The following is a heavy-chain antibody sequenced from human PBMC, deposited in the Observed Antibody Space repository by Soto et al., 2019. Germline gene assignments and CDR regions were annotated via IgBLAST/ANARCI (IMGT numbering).Heavy chain of an antibody. CDR3: ARHDWNGVDY. D-gene: IGHD1-1*01. CDR1: GGSISSSSYF. V-gene: IGHV4-39*01. Sequence: QLQLQESGPGLVKPSETLSLTCTVSGGSISSSSYFWGWIRQPPGKGLEWIGSIYYSGSTYYNPSLKSRFTMSVDTSKNQFSLKLSSVTAADTAVYYCARHDWNGVDYWGQGTLVTVSS. J-gene: IGHJ4*02. CDR2: IYYSGST.